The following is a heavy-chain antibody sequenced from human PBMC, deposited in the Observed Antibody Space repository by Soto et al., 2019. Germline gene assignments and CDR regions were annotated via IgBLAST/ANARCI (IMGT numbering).Heavy chain of an antibody. CDR3: ARPKPDTAVGYFDY. CDR2: INHSGST. CDR1: GGSLSGYY. V-gene: IGHV4-34*01. Sequence: PSETLSLTCAVYGGSLSGYYWNWLRQPPGKGLEWLGEINHSGSTNYNASLKSRITISLDTSKNQFSLYLNSVTAADTFVYYCARPKPDTAVGYFDYWGQGALVTVSS. D-gene: IGHD5-18*01. J-gene: IGHJ4*02.